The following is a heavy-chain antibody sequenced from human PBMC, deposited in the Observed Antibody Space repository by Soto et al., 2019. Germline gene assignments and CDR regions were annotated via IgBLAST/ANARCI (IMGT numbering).Heavy chain of an antibody. CDR3: ARQLAYCGGDCLTGPVDY. D-gene: IGHD2-21*02. CDR1: GYTFTSYY. J-gene: IGHJ4*02. V-gene: IGHV1-2*02. Sequence: QAQLVQSGAEVKKPGDSVKVSCEASGYTFTSYYMHWVRQAPGQGLEWMGWINPNGGDTKYAQKFRGRVTMTRDTSLPTAYMEVKMLASDDTAVYYCARQLAYCGGDCLTGPVDYWGQGTLVTVSS. CDR2: INPNGGDT.